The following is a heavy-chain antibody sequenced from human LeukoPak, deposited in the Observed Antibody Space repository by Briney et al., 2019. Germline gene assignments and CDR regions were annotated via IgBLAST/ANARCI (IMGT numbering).Heavy chain of an antibody. J-gene: IGHJ4*02. V-gene: IGHV3-72*01. CDR1: GFTFSDHY. Sequence: GGSLRLSCAASGFTFSDHYMDWVRQAPGKGLEWVGRTRNKANSYTTEYAASVKGRFTISRDDSKNSLYLQMNSLKTEDTAVYYCARAFYYDSSGSMEKGGLDWGQGTLVTVSS. CDR3: ARAFYYDSSGSMEKGGLD. CDR2: TRNKANSYTT. D-gene: IGHD3-22*01.